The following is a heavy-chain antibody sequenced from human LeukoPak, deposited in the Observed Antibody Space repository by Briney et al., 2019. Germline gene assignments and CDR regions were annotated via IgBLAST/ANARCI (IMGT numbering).Heavy chain of an antibody. CDR1: GGSISGYY. V-gene: IGHV4-34*01. CDR2: INHSGST. Sequence: SETLSLTCTVSGGSISGYYWSWIRQPPGKGLEWIGEINHSGSTNYNPSLKSRVTISVDTSKNQFSLKLSSVTAADTAVYYCARGWNTAIYYWGQGTLVTVSS. J-gene: IGHJ4*02. D-gene: IGHD5-18*01. CDR3: ARGWNTAIYY.